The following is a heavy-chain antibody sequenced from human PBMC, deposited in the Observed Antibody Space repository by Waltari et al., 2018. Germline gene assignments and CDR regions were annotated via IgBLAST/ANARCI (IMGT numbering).Heavy chain of an antibody. CDR2: FDHEDGET. CDR3: ASVSGSAYESNF. CDR1: GYSLPELS. D-gene: IGHD1-26*01. J-gene: IGHJ4*02. V-gene: IGHV1-24*01. Sequence: QVQLVQSGAEVKKPGASVKVSCKVSGYSLPELSMPWVRQAPGKGLELMGGFDHEDGETIDEQKVQGRVTMTEDTATDTAYMELRSMRFEDTAVYYCASVSGSAYESNFWGQGTLVTVSS.